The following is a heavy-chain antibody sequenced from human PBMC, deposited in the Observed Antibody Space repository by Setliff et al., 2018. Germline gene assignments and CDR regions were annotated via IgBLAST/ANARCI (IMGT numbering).Heavy chain of an antibody. CDR2: MNPNSGNT. D-gene: IGHD3-3*01. V-gene: IGHV1-8*03. Sequence: ASVKVSCKASGYTFTSYDINWVRQATGQGLEWMGWMNPNSGNTGYAQKFQGRVTITRNTSISTAYMEMSRLRSEDTAVYYCAISTIFGVVSPTPDAFDIWGQGTMVTVSS. CDR3: AISTIFGVVSPTPDAFDI. CDR1: GYTFTSYD. J-gene: IGHJ3*02.